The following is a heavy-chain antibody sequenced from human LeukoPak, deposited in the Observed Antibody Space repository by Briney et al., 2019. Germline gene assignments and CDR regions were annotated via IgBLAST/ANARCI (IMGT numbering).Heavy chain of an antibody. CDR1: GFTFSSYA. J-gene: IGHJ4*02. D-gene: IGHD3-10*01. CDR2: VGGIGGNT. CDR3: AKDLTELGFGELLN. Sequence: GGSLRLSCAASGFTFSSYAMTWVRQAPGKGLEWVSAVGGIGGNTYYADSVKGRFTISRDNSKNTLYLQMNSLRAEDTAVYYCAKDLTELGFGELLNWGQGTLVTVSS. V-gene: IGHV3-23*01.